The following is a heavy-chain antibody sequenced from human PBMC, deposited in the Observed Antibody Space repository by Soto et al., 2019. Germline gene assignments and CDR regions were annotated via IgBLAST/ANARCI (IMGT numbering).Heavy chain of an antibody. D-gene: IGHD6-13*01. Sequence: EVQLLESGGGLVQPGGSLRLSCAASGFTFSNYAVTWVRQAPGKGLEWVSTISGSGGSTYYADSVKGRFTISRDNSKXXXXXXXXXXXXXXXXXXXXXXXXXXXWYEIDYWGQGTLVTVSS. V-gene: IGHV3-23*01. J-gene: IGHJ4*02. CDR3: XXXXXXXWYEIDY. CDR2: ISGSGGST. CDR1: GFTFSNYA.